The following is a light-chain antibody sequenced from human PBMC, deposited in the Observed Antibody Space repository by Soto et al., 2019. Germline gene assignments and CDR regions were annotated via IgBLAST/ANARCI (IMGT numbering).Light chain of an antibody. J-gene: IGKJ1*01. CDR1: QSVSSSY. Sequence: EIVLTQSPGTLSLSPGERATLSCRASQSVSSSYLAWYQQKPGHAPRLLIYGASSRATGIPDRFSGSGSGTDFTLTISRLEPEDFAVYYCQQYGSSPRTFGLGTKVDIK. CDR2: GAS. V-gene: IGKV3-20*01. CDR3: QQYGSSPRT.